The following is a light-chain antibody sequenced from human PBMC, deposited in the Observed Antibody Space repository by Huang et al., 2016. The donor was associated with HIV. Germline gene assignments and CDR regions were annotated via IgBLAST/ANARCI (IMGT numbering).Light chain of an antibody. Sequence: DIQMTQSPSSLSASVGDRVTITCRASRSISNYLNWYQQKPGKAPKLLIDAASSLQSGVPSRFSGSGSGTDFTLTISSLQPEDFATYYCQQSYSTPITFGQGTRLEIK. CDR2: AAS. V-gene: IGKV1-39*01. CDR3: QQSYSTPIT. J-gene: IGKJ5*01. CDR1: RSISNY.